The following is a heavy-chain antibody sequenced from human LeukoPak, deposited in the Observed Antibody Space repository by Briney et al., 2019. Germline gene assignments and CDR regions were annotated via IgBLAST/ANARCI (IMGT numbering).Heavy chain of an antibody. CDR1: GFSLSTSGMR. CDR2: IDWDDDK. J-gene: IGHJ4*02. V-gene: IGHV2-70*04. Sequence: ESGPTLVHPTQPLTLTCTFSGFSLSTSGMRVSWIRQPPAKALEWLALIDWDDDKFYSTSLKTRLTISKDTSKNQVVLTMTNMDPVDTATYYCARLRTNYYDSSGYYEAYYFDYWGQGTLVTVSS. CDR3: ARLRTNYYDSSGYYEAYYFDY. D-gene: IGHD3-22*01.